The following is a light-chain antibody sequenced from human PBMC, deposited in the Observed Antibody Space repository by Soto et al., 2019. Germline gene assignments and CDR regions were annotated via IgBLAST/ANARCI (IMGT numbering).Light chain of an antibody. J-gene: IGLJ2*01. V-gene: IGLV2-14*01. Sequence: QSALTQPASVSGSPGQSIAISCTGTTSDVGAYNYVSWYQRHPGKASKLMIYEVSTRPSGVLNRFYGSKSGNTASLTISGTQAEDEADYYCSSYKTRASLLFGGGTKLTVL. CDR1: TSDVGAYNY. CDR2: EVS. CDR3: SSYKTRASLL.